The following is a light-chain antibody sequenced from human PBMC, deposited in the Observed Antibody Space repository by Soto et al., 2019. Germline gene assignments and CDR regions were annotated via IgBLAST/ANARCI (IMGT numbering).Light chain of an antibody. CDR2: DAS. CDR3: QQYNSYSPE. J-gene: IGKJ1*01. V-gene: IGKV1-5*01. CDR1: QSISNW. Sequence: DIQMTQSPSTLSASVGDRVTITCRASQSISNWLAWYQQKPGKAPKVLIYDASSLERGVPSRFSGSGSGTEFTLTISSLQPDDCATYYCQQYNSYSPEFGQGTKVEIK.